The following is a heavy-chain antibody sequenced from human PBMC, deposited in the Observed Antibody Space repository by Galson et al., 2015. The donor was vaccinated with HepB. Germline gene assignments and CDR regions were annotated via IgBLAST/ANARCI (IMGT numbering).Heavy chain of an antibody. CDR1: GFTFSSYG. J-gene: IGHJ4*02. CDR2: ISYDGSNK. CDR3: AKGLEAVAVFDY. Sequence: SLRLSCAASGFTFSSYGMHWVRQAPGKGLEWVAVISYDGSNKYYADSVKGRFTISRDNSKNTLYLQMNSLRVEDTAVYYCAKGLEAVAVFDYWGQGTLVTVSS. D-gene: IGHD6-19*01. V-gene: IGHV3-30*18.